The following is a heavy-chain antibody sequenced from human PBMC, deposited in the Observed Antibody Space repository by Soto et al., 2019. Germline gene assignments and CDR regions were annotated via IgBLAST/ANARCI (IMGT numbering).Heavy chain of an antibody. CDR2: SGEKAQGYST. CDR1: GFTLSGHY. V-gene: IGHV3-72*01. CDR3: ATDESFAY. Sequence: GGSLRLSCAGSGFTLSGHYIDWVRQAPGKGLEWVGRSGEKAQGYSTAYAASVKGRFTTSRDESKNSVYLQMNSLKTEDTAMYYCATDESFAYWGLGALVTVSS. J-gene: IGHJ4*02.